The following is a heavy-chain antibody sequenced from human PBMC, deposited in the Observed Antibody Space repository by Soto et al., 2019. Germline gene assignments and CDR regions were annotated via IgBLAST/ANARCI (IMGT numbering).Heavy chain of an antibody. Sequence: QVQLVQSGAEVKRPGSSVKVSCKASGDTFSFYSINWVRQASGLGLEWMGRVNPILSLSNYAQRFQGRVTMTADKXTSTAYMVISSLRSEDTAIYYCATSYGSGYRAFDYWGQGAQVIVSS. CDR1: GDTFSFYS. J-gene: IGHJ4*02. D-gene: IGHD3-10*01. CDR2: VNPILSLS. V-gene: IGHV1-69*02. CDR3: ATSYGSGYRAFDY.